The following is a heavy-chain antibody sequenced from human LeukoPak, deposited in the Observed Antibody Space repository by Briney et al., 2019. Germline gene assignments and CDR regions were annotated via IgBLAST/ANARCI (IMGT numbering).Heavy chain of an antibody. CDR2: IYTSGST. Sequence: KSSETLSLTCTVSGGSISSGSYYWSWIRQPAGKGLEWIGRIYTSGSTNYNPSLKSRVTISVDTSKNQFSLKLSSVTAADTAVYYCARDSPVYCSGGSCYSRFRSRWFDPWGQGTLVTVSS. V-gene: IGHV4-61*02. CDR3: ARDSPVYCSGGSCYSRFRSRWFDP. D-gene: IGHD2-15*01. CDR1: GGSISSGSYY. J-gene: IGHJ5*02.